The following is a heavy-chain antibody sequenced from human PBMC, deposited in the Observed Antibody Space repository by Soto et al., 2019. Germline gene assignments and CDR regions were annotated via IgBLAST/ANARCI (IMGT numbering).Heavy chain of an antibody. CDR1: GFTFSSYS. V-gene: IGHV3-48*02. D-gene: IGHD3-9*01. CDR2: ISSSSSTI. J-gene: IGHJ6*02. CDR3: ARANFDLHYYYYYGMDV. Sequence: PGGSLRLSCAPSGFTFSSYSMNWVRQAPGKGLEGVSYISSSSSTIYYADSVKGRFTISRDNAKNSLYLQMNSLRDEDTAVYYCARANFDLHYYYYYGMDVWGQGTTVTVSS.